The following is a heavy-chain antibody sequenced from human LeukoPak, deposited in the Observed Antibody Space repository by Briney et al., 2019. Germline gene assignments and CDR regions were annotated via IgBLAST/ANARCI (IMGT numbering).Heavy chain of an antibody. CDR3: ARGKTQVTATLQKLHYFDY. CDR1: GASFSGYY. J-gene: IGHJ4*02. CDR2: INDSGST. Sequence: SETLSLTCAVYGASFSGYYWSWIRQPPGKGLEWIGEINDSGSTNSNPSLKSRVTKSVDTSKNEFSLQLTSVTAADTAVYYCARGKTQVTATLQKLHYFDYWGQGTLVTVSS. D-gene: IGHD2-21*02. V-gene: IGHV4-34*01.